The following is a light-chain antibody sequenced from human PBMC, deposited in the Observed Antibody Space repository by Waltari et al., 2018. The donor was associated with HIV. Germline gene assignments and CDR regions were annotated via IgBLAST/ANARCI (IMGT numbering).Light chain of an antibody. CDR3: MQGLQTPQVT. CDR2: LGS. J-gene: IGKJ4*01. CDR1: QNLLDSHGYNY. V-gene: IGKV2-28*01. Sequence: DIVMTQSPLSLPVTPGEPASISCRSSQNLLDSHGYNYLDWYLQRPGQSPQLLIYLGSNRTSGVPDRCSGGGSGTDFTLKISRVEADDVGVYYCMQGLQTPQVTFGGGTKVEIK.